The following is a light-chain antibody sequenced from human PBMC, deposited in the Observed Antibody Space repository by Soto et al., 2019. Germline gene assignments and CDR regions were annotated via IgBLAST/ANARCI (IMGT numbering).Light chain of an antibody. CDR2: GAS. CDR3: QQRSNWPPIT. Sequence: EIVLTHSPATLSLSPLERVSLXRRSSQSVSSDLAWYQQKPGQAPTLLIYGASTRATGIPARFSGSGSGTEFTLTISSLEPEDFAVYYCQQRSNWPPITFGQGTRLEI. J-gene: IGKJ5*01. CDR1: QSVSSD. V-gene: IGKV3-11*01.